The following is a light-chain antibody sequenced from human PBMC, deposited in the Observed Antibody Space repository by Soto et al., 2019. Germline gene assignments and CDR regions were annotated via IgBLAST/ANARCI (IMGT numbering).Light chain of an antibody. CDR1: QSVSSN. V-gene: IGKV3-15*01. CDR3: QQYNNWPRT. J-gene: IGKJ1*01. Sequence: EIVLIQSPATLSLSPGERATLSCRASQSVSSNLAWYQQKPGQAPRLLIYGASTGATGIPARFSGSGSGTEFTLTISSLQSEDFAVYYCQQYNNWPRTFGQGTKVEIK. CDR2: GAS.